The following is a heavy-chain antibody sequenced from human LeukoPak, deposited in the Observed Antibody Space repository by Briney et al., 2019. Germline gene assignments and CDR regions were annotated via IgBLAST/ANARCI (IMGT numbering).Heavy chain of an antibody. Sequence: ASVKVSCKASGGTFSSYAINWVRQATGQGLEWMGWMNPNSGNTGYAQKFQGRVTMTRNTSISTAYMELSSLRSEDTAVYYCARGMGYSYGHYYYYMDVWGKGTTVTISS. D-gene: IGHD5-18*01. CDR2: MNPNSGNT. V-gene: IGHV1-8*02. CDR1: GGTFSSYA. J-gene: IGHJ6*03. CDR3: ARGMGYSYGHYYYYMDV.